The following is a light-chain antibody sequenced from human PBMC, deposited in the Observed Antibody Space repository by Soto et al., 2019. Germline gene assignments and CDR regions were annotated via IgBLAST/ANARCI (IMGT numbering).Light chain of an antibody. J-gene: IGKJ4*01. CDR3: QQRSNWPLT. CDR1: QGIGST. CDR2: GAS. V-gene: IGKV3-15*01. Sequence: EIVMTQSPATLSVSPGEIATLSFRASQGIGSTLAWYQQKPGQTPKLLIYGASTRATGVPARFSGSGSGTEFTLTINSLQSEDFAVYYCQQRSNWPLTFGGGTKVDNK.